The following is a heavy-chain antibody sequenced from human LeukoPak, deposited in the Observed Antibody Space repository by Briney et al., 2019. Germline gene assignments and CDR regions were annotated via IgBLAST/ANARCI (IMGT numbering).Heavy chain of an antibody. J-gene: IGHJ4*02. CDR1: GFTFSSYA. CDR3: ARDFLDYYDSSGYPV. V-gene: IGHV3-30*04. D-gene: IGHD3-22*01. CDR2: ISYDGSNK. Sequence: GGSLRLSCAASGFTFSSYAMHWVRQAPGKGLEWVAVISYDGSNKYYADSVKGRFTISRDNSKNTLYLQVNSLRAEDTAVYYCARDFLDYYDSSGYPVWGQGTLVTVSS.